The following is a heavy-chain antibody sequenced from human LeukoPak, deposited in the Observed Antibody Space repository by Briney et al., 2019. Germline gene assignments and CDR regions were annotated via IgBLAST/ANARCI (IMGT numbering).Heavy chain of an antibody. CDR1: GGSISSYY. Sequence: PSETLSLTCTVSGGSISSYYWSWIRQPPGKGLEWIGYIYYSGSTNYNPSLKSRVTISVDTSKNQFSLKLSSVTAADTAVYYCARATYSSGWYADHNWFDHWGQGTLVTVSS. D-gene: IGHD6-19*01. CDR2: IYYSGST. CDR3: ARATYSSGWYADHNWFDH. V-gene: IGHV4-59*01. J-gene: IGHJ5*02.